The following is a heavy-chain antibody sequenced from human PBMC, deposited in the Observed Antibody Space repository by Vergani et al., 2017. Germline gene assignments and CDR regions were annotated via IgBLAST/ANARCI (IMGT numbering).Heavy chain of an antibody. CDR1: GGSISSYY. V-gene: IGHV4-59*01. D-gene: IGHD3-16*01. J-gene: IGHJ3*02. CDR3: ARAPMIRSLVAFDI. CDR2: IYYSGST. Sequence: QVQLQESGPGLVKPSETLSLTCTVSGGSISSYYWSWIRQPPGKGLEWIGYIYYSGSTNYNPSLKSRVTISVDTSKNRFSLKLSSVTAADTAVYYCARAPMIRSLVAFDIWGQGTMVTVSS.